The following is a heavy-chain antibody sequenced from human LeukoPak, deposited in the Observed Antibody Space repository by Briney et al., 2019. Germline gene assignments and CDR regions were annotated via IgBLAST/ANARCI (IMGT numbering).Heavy chain of an antibody. J-gene: IGHJ4*02. CDR1: GGSISTYY. Sequence: PSETLSLTCTVSGGSISTYYWSWIRQPPGKGLEWIGYIYYSGSAHISYSGSTNYNPSLKSRVTISVDTSKTQFSLKLSSVTAADTAVYYCARGRITMIRGVHIDYWGQGTLVTVSS. CDR2: IYYSGSAHISYSGST. V-gene: IGHV4-59*01. CDR3: ARGRITMIRGVHIDY. D-gene: IGHD3-10*01.